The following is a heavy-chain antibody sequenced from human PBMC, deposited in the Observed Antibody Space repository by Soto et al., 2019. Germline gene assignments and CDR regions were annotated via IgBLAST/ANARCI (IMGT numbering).Heavy chain of an antibody. CDR3: ARHGSF. CDR2: IYYSGET. J-gene: IGHJ1*01. CDR1: GVSISGTSYY. V-gene: IGHV4-39*01. Sequence: QLQLQESGPGLVKPSETLSLTCTVSGVSISGTSYYWGWIRQTPAKGLEWIGTIYYSGETFYNPSLKSRVTISIDTSKNHLSLNLTSVTAADTAIYYCARHGSFWGQGALVTVSS. D-gene: IGHD3-16*02.